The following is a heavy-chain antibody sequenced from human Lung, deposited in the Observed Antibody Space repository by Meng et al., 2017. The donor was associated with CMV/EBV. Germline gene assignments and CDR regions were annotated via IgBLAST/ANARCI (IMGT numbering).Heavy chain of an antibody. CDR3: ASFPPPGKQWLVTDY. J-gene: IGHJ4*02. D-gene: IGHD6-19*01. CDR2: IYHGGST. Sequence: QVRLQASGPGLVKPSGTLSLTWAVSGGSISSSNWWSWVRQPPGKGLEWIGEIYHGGSTNYNPSLKSRVTISVDKSKNQFSLKLSSVTAADTAVYYCASFPPPGKQWLVTDYWGQGTLVTVSS. V-gene: IGHV4-4*02. CDR1: GGSISSSNW.